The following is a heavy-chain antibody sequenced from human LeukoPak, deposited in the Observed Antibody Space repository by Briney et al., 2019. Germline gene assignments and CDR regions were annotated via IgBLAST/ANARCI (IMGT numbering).Heavy chain of an antibody. CDR2: IKQDGSEK. D-gene: IGHD2-2*01. CDR1: GFTFTSYC. J-gene: IGHJ4*02. CDR3: ASSHKYCSSTNCRDY. Sequence: GGSLRLSCAPSGFTFTSYCMSTVREAPGTGLGWVANIKQDGSEKYYVDSVKGRFTISRDNAKNSLYLQMNSLRAEDTAVYYCASSHKYCSSTNCRDYWGQGTLVTVSS. V-gene: IGHV3-7*03.